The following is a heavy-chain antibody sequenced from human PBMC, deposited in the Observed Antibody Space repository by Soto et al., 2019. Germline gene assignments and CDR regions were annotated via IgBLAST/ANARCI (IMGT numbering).Heavy chain of an antibody. Sequence: QVQLVQSGAEVMQPGSSVKVSCKPSGGTLTNFINYPINWVRQSPGQGLEWMGGIVPKIAPVNYEQKFQGRVTMTADKSTGTVDMELSSLRSDDSALYYCARRNTAGFLRYFDNWGQGTLVTVSS. CDR2: IVPKIAPV. J-gene: IGHJ4*02. CDR1: GGTLTNFINYP. V-gene: IGHV1-69*06. CDR3: ARRNTAGFLRYFDN. D-gene: IGHD6-19*01.